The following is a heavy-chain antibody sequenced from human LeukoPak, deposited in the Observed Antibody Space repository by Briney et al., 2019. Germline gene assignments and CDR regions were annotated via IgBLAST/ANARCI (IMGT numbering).Heavy chain of an antibody. Sequence: ASVKVSCKASGGTISSYAISWVRQAPGQRLEWMGWINAGNGNTKYSQKFQGRVTITRDTSASTAYMELSSLRSEDTAVYYCARVPSYWDSSGYGSFDYWGQGTLVTVSS. V-gene: IGHV1-3*01. CDR3: ARVPSYWDSSGYGSFDY. D-gene: IGHD3-22*01. CDR1: GGTISSYA. CDR2: INAGNGNT. J-gene: IGHJ4*02.